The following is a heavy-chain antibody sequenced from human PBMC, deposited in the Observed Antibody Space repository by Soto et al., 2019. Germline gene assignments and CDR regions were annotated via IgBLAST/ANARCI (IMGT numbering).Heavy chain of an antibody. CDR1: GYRFTSYL. V-gene: IGHV5-51*01. CDR2: IYPGDSDT. Sequence: XESLKVSRKCSGYRFTSYLIGLVLQMPGKGLEWMGIIYPGDSDTRYSPSFQGQVTISADKSISTAYLQWSSLKASDTAMYYCARMGAVAGNNPIYYYYYGMDVWAQGTTVTVSS. D-gene: IGHD6-19*01. CDR3: ARMGAVAGNNPIYYYYYGMDV. J-gene: IGHJ6*02.